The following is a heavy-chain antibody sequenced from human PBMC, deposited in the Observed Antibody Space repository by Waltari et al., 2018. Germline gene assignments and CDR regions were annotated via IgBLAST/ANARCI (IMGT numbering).Heavy chain of an antibody. CDR2: IYHSGST. J-gene: IGHJ4*02. CDR3: ARVGSGTVTTVPFDY. Sequence: QVQLQESGPGLVKPSETLSLTCAVSGYSISSGYYWGWIRQPPGKGLEWIGSIYHSGSTYYNPSLKSRVTISVDTSKNQFSLKLSSVTAADTAVYYCARVGSGTVTTVPFDYWGQGTLVTVSS. D-gene: IGHD4-17*01. CDR1: GYSISSGYY. V-gene: IGHV4-38-2*01.